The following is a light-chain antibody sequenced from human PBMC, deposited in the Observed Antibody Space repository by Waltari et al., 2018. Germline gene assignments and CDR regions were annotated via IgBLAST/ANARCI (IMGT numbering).Light chain of an antibody. Sequence: QSALTQPASVSGTPGQSITISCTGTTSDVGNYNLVSWYQQHPGKAPKLMICEVIKGASGGSDRFPGSKSGNTASLTNPGLQAEDEADYYRCSYAGSGTYGFGTGTKVTVL. CDR1: TSDVGNYNL. CDR2: EVI. CDR3: CSYAGSGTYG. V-gene: IGLV2-23*02. J-gene: IGLJ1*01.